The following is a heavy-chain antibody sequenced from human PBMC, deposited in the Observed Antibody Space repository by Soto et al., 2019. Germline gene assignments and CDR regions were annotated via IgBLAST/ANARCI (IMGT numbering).Heavy chain of an antibody. CDR3: ARDRRYYDILTGYFVSPTLDYYYYGMDV. CDR2: ISGSGGIT. CDR1: GFTFSSYA. J-gene: IGHJ6*02. D-gene: IGHD3-9*01. V-gene: IGHV3-23*01. Sequence: GGSLRLSCAASGFTFSSYAMSWVRQAPGKGLEWVSAISGSGGITYYADSVKGRFTISRDNSKNTLYLQMYSLRAEDTAVYYCARDRRYYDILTGYFVSPTLDYYYYGMDVWGQGTTVTVSS.